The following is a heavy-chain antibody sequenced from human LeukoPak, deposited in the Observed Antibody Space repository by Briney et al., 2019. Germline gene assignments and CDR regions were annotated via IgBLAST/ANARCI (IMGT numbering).Heavy chain of an antibody. D-gene: IGHD2-2*01. CDR1: GFTFSSYW. Sequence: GGSLRLSCEASGFTFSSYWMSWVRQAPGKGLEWVANIKQDGSEKYYVDSVKGRFTISRDNAKNSLYLQMNSLRAEDTAVYYCAKLPDFDYWGQGTLVTVSS. J-gene: IGHJ4*02. V-gene: IGHV3-7*03. CDR2: IKQDGSEK. CDR3: AKLPDFDY.